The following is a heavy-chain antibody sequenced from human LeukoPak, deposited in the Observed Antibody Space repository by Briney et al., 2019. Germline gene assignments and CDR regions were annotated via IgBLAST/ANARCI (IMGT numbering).Heavy chain of an antibody. D-gene: IGHD3-22*01. V-gene: IGHV3-23*01. CDR2: ISGSGGST. CDR1: GFTFSSYA. CDR3: AKPSYYYDSSGFRAFDI. J-gene: IGHJ3*02. Sequence: GGSLRLSCAASGFTFSSYAMSWVRQAPGKGLEWVSAISGSGGSTYYADSVKGRFTISRDNSKNTLYLQMNSLRAEDTAVYYCAKPSYYYDSSGFRAFDIWGQGTMVTVSS.